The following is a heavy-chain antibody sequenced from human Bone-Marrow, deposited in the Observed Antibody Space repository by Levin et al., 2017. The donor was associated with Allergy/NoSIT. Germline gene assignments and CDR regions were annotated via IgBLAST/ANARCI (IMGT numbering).Heavy chain of an antibody. J-gene: IGHJ6*02. CDR3: ARLPITEGGLTTHSFNYHFGMDV. Sequence: TSSETLSLTCTLSGGSIRQYYLSWIRQPPGKGLQWIGSVYASGNTNYNPSLKSRVVMSVDTSKTVFSLKLNSVSAADTAVYYCARLPITEGGLTTHSFNYHFGMDVWGPGATVTVSS. CDR2: VYASGNT. D-gene: IGHD4/OR15-4a*01. CDR1: GGSIRQYY. V-gene: IGHV4-59*01.